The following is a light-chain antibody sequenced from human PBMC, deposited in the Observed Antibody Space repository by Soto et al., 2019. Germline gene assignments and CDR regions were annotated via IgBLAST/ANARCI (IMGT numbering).Light chain of an antibody. CDR3: QQYIDWPPGT. V-gene: IGKV3-15*01. CDR1: QSVSSS. CDR2: DTS. J-gene: IGKJ1*01. Sequence: EIVLTQSPATLSVSPGERVTLSCRASQSVSSSLAWYQQRPGQAPRLLIYDTSTRAAGISARFSGSGSGTEFTLTISSLQSEDFAVYYCQQYIDWPPGTFGQGTAVEIK.